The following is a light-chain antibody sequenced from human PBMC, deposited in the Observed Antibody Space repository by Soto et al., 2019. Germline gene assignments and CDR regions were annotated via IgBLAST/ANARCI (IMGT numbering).Light chain of an antibody. CDR3: QQYGGSPPFS. V-gene: IGKV3-20*01. Sequence: EIVLTQSPGTLSLSPGERTTLSCRASQSVSSNFLDWYQQKPGQAPRLLIYGASSRATGIPDRFSGSGSGTGFTLTISRVEPEDFAVYYCQQYGGSPPFSFGPGTKVDIK. CDR2: GAS. CDR1: QSVSSNF. J-gene: IGKJ3*01.